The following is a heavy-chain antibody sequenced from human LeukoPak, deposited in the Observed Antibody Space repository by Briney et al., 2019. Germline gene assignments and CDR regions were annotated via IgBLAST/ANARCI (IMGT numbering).Heavy chain of an antibody. CDR3: AKRDGAPLDY. V-gene: IGHV3-21*04. CDR2: ISSSSSYI. Sequence: GGSLRLSCAASGFTFSSYSMNWVRQAPGKGLEWVSSISSSSSYIYYADSVKGRFTISRDNSKNTLYLQMNSLRAEDTAVYYCAKRDGAPLDYWGQGTLVTVSS. J-gene: IGHJ4*02. CDR1: GFTFSSYS. D-gene: IGHD3-16*01.